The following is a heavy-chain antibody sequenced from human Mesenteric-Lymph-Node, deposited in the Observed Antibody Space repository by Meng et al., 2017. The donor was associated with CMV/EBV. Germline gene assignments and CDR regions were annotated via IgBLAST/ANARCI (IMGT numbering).Heavy chain of an antibody. CDR2: IYWNEDK. Sequence: GFSLNSNGVGVGWIRQPPGKALEWPALIYWNEDKRYRSSLKRRVTITRDTSKNQVVLTMTNMDPVDTATYYCAHTGTYYDTSGYYDYWGQGTLVTVSS. D-gene: IGHD3-22*01. V-gene: IGHV2-5*01. CDR3: AHTGTYYDTSGYYDY. CDR1: GFSLNSNGVG. J-gene: IGHJ4*02.